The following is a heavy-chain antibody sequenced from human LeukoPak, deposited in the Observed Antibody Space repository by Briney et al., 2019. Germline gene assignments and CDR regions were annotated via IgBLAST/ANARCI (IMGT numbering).Heavy chain of an antibody. J-gene: IGHJ3*02. D-gene: IGHD6-6*01. Sequence: KPSETLSLTCTVSGGSISSYYWSWIRQPPGKGLEWIGYIYYSGSTNYNPSLKSRVTISVDTSKNQFSLKLSSVTAADTAVYYCAGIAARFAFDIWGQGTMVTVSS. CDR2: IYYSGST. CDR1: GGSISSYY. V-gene: IGHV4-59*08. CDR3: AGIAARFAFDI.